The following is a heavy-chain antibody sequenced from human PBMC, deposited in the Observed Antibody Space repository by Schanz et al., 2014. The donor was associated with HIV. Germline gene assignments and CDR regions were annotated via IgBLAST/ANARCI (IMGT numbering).Heavy chain of an antibody. V-gene: IGHV3-21*01. CDR3: ARDPLPYYSDSGASFLNGLDV. CDR1: GFAFSRYT. Sequence: EVQLVESGGGLVKPGGSLRLSCTASGFAFSRYTMNWVRQAPGKGPEWISSISSSGSYIFYADSLKGRFTISRDNAKNSLSLHIDSLRAEDTAVYYCARDPLPYYSDSGASFLNGLDVWGQGTTVTVSS. CDR2: ISSSGSYI. J-gene: IGHJ6*02. D-gene: IGHD3-22*01.